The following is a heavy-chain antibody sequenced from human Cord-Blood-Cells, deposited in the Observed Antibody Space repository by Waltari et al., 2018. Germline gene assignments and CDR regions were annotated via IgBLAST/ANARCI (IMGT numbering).Heavy chain of an antibody. Sequence: QVQLVESGGGVVQPGRSLRLSCAASGFTFSSYGMHWVRQAPGKGLEWVAVIWYDGSNKYYADSVKGRFTISRDNSKNTLYLQMNSLRAEDTAVYYCARDYRASEKDSNYYYYGMDVWGQG. V-gene: IGHV3-33*01. J-gene: IGHJ6*02. D-gene: IGHD4-4*01. CDR1: GFTFSSYG. CDR3: ARDYRASEKDSNYYYYGMDV. CDR2: IWYDGSNK.